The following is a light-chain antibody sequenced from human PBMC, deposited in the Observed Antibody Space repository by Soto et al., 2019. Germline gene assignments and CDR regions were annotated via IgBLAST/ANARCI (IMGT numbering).Light chain of an antibody. CDR3: QQYNNWPPA. V-gene: IGKV3-15*01. Sequence: EIVMSQSPATLSLSPGERATLSCRASQSVRSNLAWYQQKPGQAPRPLIYGASTRATGIPARFSGSGSGTEFTLTISSLQSEDFAVYYCQQYNNWPPAFGQGTKVDIK. CDR2: GAS. J-gene: IGKJ1*01. CDR1: QSVRSN.